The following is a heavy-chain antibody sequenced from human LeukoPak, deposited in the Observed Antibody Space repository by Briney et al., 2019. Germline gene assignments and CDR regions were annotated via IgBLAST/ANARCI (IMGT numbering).Heavy chain of an antibody. CDR1: GFTFTDHY. D-gene: IGHD3-10*01. Sequence: PWGALNPSLSAPGFTFTDHYSSWIRQAPGKGLEWVLYISPNGTVIYYGDSVKGRFTISRDNAKKSLYLQMNSLRAEDTAVYYCARDYNCWGQGTLVTVSS. J-gene: IGHJ4*02. V-gene: IGHV3-11*01. CDR3: ARDYNC. CDR2: ISPNGTVI.